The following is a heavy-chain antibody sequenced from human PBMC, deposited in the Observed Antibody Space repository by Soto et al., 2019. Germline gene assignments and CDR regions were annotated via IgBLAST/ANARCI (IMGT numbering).Heavy chain of an antibody. CDR1: GYTFTSYD. Sequence: ASVKVSCKASGYTFTSYDINWVRQATGQGLEWMGWMNPNSGNTGYAQKFQGRVAMTRNTSISTAYMELSSLRSEDTAVYYCARVWASGSNFDYWGQGTLVTVSS. CDR3: ARVWASGSNFDY. D-gene: IGHD3-16*01. CDR2: MNPNSGNT. V-gene: IGHV1-8*01. J-gene: IGHJ4*02.